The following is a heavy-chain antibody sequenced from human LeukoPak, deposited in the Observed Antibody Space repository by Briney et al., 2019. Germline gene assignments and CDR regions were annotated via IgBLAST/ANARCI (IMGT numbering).Heavy chain of an antibody. V-gene: IGHV3-33*06. Sequence: GRSLRLSCAASGFTFSSYGMHWVRQAPGKGLEWVAVIWYDGSNKYYADSVKGRFTISRDNSKNTLYLQMNSLRAEDTAVYYCAKAYCGGDCYFDYWGQGTLVTVSP. J-gene: IGHJ4*02. CDR3: AKAYCGGDCYFDY. CDR1: GFTFSSYG. CDR2: IWYDGSNK. D-gene: IGHD2-21*02.